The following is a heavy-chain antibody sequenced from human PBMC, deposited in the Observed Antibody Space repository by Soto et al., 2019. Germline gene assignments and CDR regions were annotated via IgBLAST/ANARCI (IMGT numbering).Heavy chain of an antibody. Sequence: GGSLRLSCAASGFTFSSYAMSWVRQAPGKGLEWVSAISGSGGSTYYADSVKGRFTISRDNSKNTLYLQMNSLRAEDTAVYYCAKVESYDIVVVVAATGWFDPWGQGTLVTVSS. V-gene: IGHV3-23*01. CDR1: GFTFSSYA. CDR2: ISGSGGST. CDR3: AKVESYDIVVVVAATGWFDP. D-gene: IGHD2-15*01. J-gene: IGHJ5*02.